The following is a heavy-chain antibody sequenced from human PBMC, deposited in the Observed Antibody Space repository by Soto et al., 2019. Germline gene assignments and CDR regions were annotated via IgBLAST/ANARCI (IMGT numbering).Heavy chain of an antibody. V-gene: IGHV4-30-4*01. J-gene: IGHJ4*02. CDR3: ASNSYGYIFYGY. Sequence: SETLSLTCTVSGGSISSGDYYWSWIRQPPGKGLEWIGYIYYSGSTYYNPSLKSRVTISVDTSKNQFSLKLSSVTAADTAVYYCASNSYGYIFYGYWGQGTLVTVSS. CDR2: IYYSGST. CDR1: GGSISSGDYY. D-gene: IGHD5-18*01.